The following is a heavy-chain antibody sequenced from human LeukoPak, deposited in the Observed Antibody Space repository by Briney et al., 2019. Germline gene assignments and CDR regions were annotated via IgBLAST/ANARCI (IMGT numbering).Heavy chain of an antibody. J-gene: IGHJ6*03. Sequence: SVKVSCKASGGTFSSYAISWVRQAPGQGLEWMGGIIPIFGTANYAQKFQGRVTITADESTSTAYMELSSLRSEDTAVYYCARVRGDYYYMDVWGKGTTVTVSS. CDR2: IIPIFGTA. CDR1: GGTFSSYA. CDR3: ARVRGDYYYMDV. D-gene: IGHD3-10*01. V-gene: IGHV1-69*13.